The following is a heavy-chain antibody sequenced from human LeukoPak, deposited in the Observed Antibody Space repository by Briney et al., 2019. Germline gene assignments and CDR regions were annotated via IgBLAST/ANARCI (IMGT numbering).Heavy chain of an antibody. V-gene: IGHV1-2*02. CDR2: INPNSGGT. D-gene: IGHD3-16*01. Sequence: ASVKVSCKTSDYTFSSYDISWVRQAPGQGLEWMGWINPNSGGTNYAQKFQGRVTMTRDTSISTAYMELSRLRSDDTAVYYCAREDRGETSWFDPWGQGTLVTVSS. J-gene: IGHJ5*02. CDR1: DYTFSSYD. CDR3: AREDRGETSWFDP.